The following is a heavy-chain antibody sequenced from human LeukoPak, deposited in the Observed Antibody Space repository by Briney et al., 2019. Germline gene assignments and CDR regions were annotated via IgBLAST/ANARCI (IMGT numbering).Heavy chain of an antibody. V-gene: IGHV3-21*01. CDR2: SNGESTCK. J-gene: IGHJ3*02. CDR3: AKYQTGTWTSYDSSDI. Sequence: PGGSLRLSCTASGFSFSSPGMNWVRQAPGKGLEGGSSSNGESTCKVYADSVKGRFTISRDNAKNSLYLQMDSLRAEDTAVYYCAKYQTGTWTSYDSSDIWGRGTLVTVSS. CDR1: GFSFSSPG. D-gene: IGHD1-7*01.